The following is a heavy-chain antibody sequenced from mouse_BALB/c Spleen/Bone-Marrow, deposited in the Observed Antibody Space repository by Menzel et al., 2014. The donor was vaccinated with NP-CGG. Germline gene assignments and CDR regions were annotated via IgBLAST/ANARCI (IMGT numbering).Heavy chain of an antibody. CDR1: GYTFTDYA. CDR2: ISTYSGNT. CDR3: ARSGYGYDWFAY. V-gene: IGHV1-67*01. D-gene: IGHD2-2*01. J-gene: IGHJ3*01. Sequence: VQRVESGPELVRPGVSVKISCKGSGYTFTDYAMHWVKRSHAKSLEWIGVISTYSGNTNYNQKFKGKATMTVDKSSSTAYMELARLTSEDSAIYYCARSGYGYDWFAYWGQGTLVTVSA.